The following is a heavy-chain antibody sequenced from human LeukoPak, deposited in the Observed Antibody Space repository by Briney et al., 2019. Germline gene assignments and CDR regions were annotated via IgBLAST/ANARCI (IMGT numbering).Heavy chain of an antibody. CDR2: ISGSGGST. J-gene: IGHJ4*02. CDR1: GGSISSYY. CDR3: ARDVAYSAFDY. D-gene: IGHD2-21*01. Sequence: LSLTCTVSGGSISSYYWSWVRQAPGKGLEWVSAISGSGGSTYYADSVKGRFTISRDNSKNSFYLQMSSLRAEDTGVFYCARDVAYSAFDYWGQGTLVTVSS. V-gene: IGHV3-23*01.